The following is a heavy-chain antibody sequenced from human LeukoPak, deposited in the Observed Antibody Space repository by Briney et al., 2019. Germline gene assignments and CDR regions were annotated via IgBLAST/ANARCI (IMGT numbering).Heavy chain of an antibody. D-gene: IGHD1-26*01. CDR2: IFYSGST. CDR3: ARDRGVGATRSALDY. J-gene: IGHJ4*02. CDR1: GGSISTSNYY. V-gene: IGHV4-39*07. Sequence: PSETLSLTCTVSGGSISTSNYYWGWIRQPPGKGLEWIGNIFYSGSTYYSPSLKSRVTISVDTSKNQFSLKLSSVTAADTAVYYCARDRGVGATRSALDYWGQGTLVTVSS.